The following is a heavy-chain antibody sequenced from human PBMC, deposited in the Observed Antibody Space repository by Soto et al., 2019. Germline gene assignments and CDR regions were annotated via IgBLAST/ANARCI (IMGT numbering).Heavy chain of an antibody. D-gene: IGHD3-10*01. Sequence: ASVKVSCTASGYTFTSYDISWVRQATGQGLEWMGWMNPNSGNTGYAQKFQGRVTMTRNTSISTAYMELSSLRSEDTAVYYCARRSMVRGVIGQHPVYYYYYYYMDVWGKGTTVTVSS. J-gene: IGHJ6*03. V-gene: IGHV1-8*01. CDR3: ARRSMVRGVIGQHPVYYYYYYYMDV. CDR2: MNPNSGNT. CDR1: GYTFTSYD.